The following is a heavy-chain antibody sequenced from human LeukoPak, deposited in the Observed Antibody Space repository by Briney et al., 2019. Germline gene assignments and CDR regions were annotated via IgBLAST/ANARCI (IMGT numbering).Heavy chain of an antibody. CDR3: AKDEGYSSSWYWGVFDY. V-gene: IGHV3-23*01. CDR2: ISGSGGST. J-gene: IGHJ4*02. D-gene: IGHD6-13*01. Sequence: GGSLRLSCAASGFTFSSYSMSWVRQAPGKGLEWVSAISGSGGSTYYADSVKGRFTISRDNSKNTLYLQMNSLRAEDTAVYYCAKDEGYSSSWYWGVFDYWGQGTLVTVSS. CDR1: GFTFSSYS.